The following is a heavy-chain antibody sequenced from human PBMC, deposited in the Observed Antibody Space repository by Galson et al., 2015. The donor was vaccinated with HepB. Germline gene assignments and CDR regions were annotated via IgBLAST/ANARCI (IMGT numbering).Heavy chain of an antibody. Sequence: SLRLSCAASGFIFRNYGRHWVRQAPGKGLEWGGLISHDKRNKYYADSVEGRLTVSRDSFNNTLPLQMNSLRVEDAAVSYSSKEFPPYYGFWGGHQKWGQGTQVTVSP. CDR2: ISHDKRNK. J-gene: IGHJ4*02. CDR1: GFIFRNYG. D-gene: IGHD3-3*01. V-gene: IGHV3-30*18. CDR3: SKEFPPYYGFWGGHQK.